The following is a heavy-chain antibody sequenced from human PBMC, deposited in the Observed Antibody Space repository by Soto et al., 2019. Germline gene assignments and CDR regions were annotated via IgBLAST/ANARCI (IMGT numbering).Heavy chain of an antibody. Sequence: QVHLEESGGGVVHPGRSLRLSCAASGFTFNTYAVHWVRQAPGKGLEWVAVVSSDGSNKYYSDSVKGRFSISRDNSNNTLSLPMNSLRTEDTAVYYCARGAITVLRGVDYWGRGTLVTVS. D-gene: IGHD3-10*01. CDR1: GFTFNTYA. CDR2: VSSDGSNK. V-gene: IGHV3-30*04. CDR3: ARGAITVLRGVDY. J-gene: IGHJ4*02.